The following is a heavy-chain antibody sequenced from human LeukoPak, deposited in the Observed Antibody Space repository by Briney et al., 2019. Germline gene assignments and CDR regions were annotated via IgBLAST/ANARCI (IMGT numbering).Heavy chain of an antibody. V-gene: IGHV3-7*01. Sequence: GGSLRLSCAASGFSFTNYWMSWVRQAPGMGLEWVATINQDGSERYYVDSVKGRFTVSRDSAKNSLYLQMNSLRVEDTAVYYCARDKITGASTNDYWGQGTLVTVSS. D-gene: IGHD1-14*01. CDR3: ARDKITGASTNDY. J-gene: IGHJ4*02. CDR1: GFSFTNYW. CDR2: INQDGSER.